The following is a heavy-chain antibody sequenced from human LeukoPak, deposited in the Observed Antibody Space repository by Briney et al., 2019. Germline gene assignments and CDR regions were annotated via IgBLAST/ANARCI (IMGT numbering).Heavy chain of an antibody. J-gene: IGHJ4*02. Sequence: SETLSLTCTVSGGPIRSYYWSWIRQAPRKGLEWIGFISYSGYTSYSPSLKSRVAISVDTSKSQFSLRLSSMTAADTAIYYCARGRNDNGGMFFDSWAQGTLVTVSS. CDR2: ISYSGYT. CDR1: GGPIRSYY. D-gene: IGHD4-23*01. V-gene: IGHV4-59*01. CDR3: ARGRNDNGGMFFDS.